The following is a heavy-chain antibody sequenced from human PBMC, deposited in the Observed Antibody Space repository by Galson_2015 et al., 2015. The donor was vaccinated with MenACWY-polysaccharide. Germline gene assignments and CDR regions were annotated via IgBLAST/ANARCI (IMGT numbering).Heavy chain of an antibody. CDR2: IIPIFGTA. V-gene: IGHV1-69*06. CDR3: ARGVIPADHFDF. J-gene: IGHJ4*02. D-gene: IGHD2-2*01. Sequence: SVNVCCKASGGTSSSYAISWSRPAPGQGLEWMGGIIPIFGTANYAQKFQSRVTITADKSTSTAYMELGSLRSEDTDVYYCARGVIPADHFDFWGQGTLVTVSS. CDR1: GGTSSSYA.